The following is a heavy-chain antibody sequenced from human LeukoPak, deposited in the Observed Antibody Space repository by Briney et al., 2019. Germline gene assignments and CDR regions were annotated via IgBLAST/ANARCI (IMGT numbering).Heavy chain of an antibody. Sequence: PGGSLRLSCAASGVTFSSYSMNWVRQAPGKGLEWVSSISSSSSYIYYADSVKGRFTISRDNAKNTLYLQMNSLRAEDTAVYYCARSVGAIPHSLTFDYWGQGTLVTVSS. CDR2: ISSSSSYI. D-gene: IGHD1-26*01. CDR3: ARSVGAIPHSLTFDY. V-gene: IGHV3-21*04. CDR1: GVTFSSYS. J-gene: IGHJ4*02.